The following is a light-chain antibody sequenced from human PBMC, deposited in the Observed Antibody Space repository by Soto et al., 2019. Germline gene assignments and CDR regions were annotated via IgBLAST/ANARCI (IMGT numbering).Light chain of an antibody. Sequence: QSALNQPASVSGSPGQSITISCTGTSSDVGGYDHVSWYQQYPGKAPKLIIYEVSNRPSGLSNRFSGSKSGNTASLTISGLQAEDEADYYCSSFASTNTWVFGGGTKLTVL. CDR2: EVS. CDR1: SSDVGGYDH. J-gene: IGLJ3*02. V-gene: IGLV2-14*01. CDR3: SSFASTNTWV.